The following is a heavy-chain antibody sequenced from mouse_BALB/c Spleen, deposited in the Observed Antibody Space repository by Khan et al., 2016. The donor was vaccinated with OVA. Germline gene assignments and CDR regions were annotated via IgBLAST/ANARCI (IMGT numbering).Heavy chain of an antibody. J-gene: IGHJ4*01. CDR2: LWGGGTT. D-gene: IGHD2-10*02. CDR3: AKGVWSYYFALDY. V-gene: IGHV2-6-5*01. CDR1: GFSLTDYG. Sequence: VKLVESGPGLVAPSQNLSITCTVSGFSLTDYGVSWIRQPPGKGLEWLGVLWGGGTTYYNSALKSRLSISKDNSKSQVFLKMNSLQTDDTAMYYCAKGVWSYYFALDYWGQGTSVTVSS.